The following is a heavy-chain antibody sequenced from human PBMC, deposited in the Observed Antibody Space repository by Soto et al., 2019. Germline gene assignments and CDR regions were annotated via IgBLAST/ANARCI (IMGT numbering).Heavy chain of an antibody. CDR3: ARDHHETSGPFGGYFDY. V-gene: IGHV4-31*02. J-gene: IGHJ4*02. Sequence: WTWIRQHPGKDLEWIGYIYYSGSTYYNPSLKSRVTISVDTSKNQFSLEVNSVTAADTAVYYCARDHHETSGPFGGYFDYWGQGTLVTVSS. CDR2: IYYSGST. D-gene: IGHD3-22*01.